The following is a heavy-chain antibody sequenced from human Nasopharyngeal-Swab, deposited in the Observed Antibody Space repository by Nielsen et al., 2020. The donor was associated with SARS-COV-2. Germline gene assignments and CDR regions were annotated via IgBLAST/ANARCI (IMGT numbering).Heavy chain of an antibody. D-gene: IGHD6-6*01. Sequence: VRQAPGKGLEWVSAISGSGGSTYYADSVKGRFTISRDNSKNTLYLQMNSLKTEDTAVYYCTTDIAARLYYYGMDVWGQGTTVTVSS. J-gene: IGHJ6*02. V-gene: IGHV3-23*01. CDR2: ISGSGGST. CDR3: TTDIAARLYYYGMDV.